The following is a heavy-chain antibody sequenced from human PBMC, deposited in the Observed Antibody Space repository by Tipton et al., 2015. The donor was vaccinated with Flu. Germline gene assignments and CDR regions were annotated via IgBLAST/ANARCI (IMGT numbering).Heavy chain of an antibody. J-gene: IGHJ6*02. V-gene: IGHV3-23*01. CDR1: GFTFSSYA. CDR2: ISGSGGST. D-gene: IGHD6-25*01. Sequence: GSLRLSCAASGFTFSSYAMSWVRQAPGKGLEWVSAISGSGGSTYYADSVKGRFTISRDNSKNTLYLQMNSLRAEDTAVYYCVRVTPAAQTYGMDVWGQGTTVTVSS. CDR3: VRVTPAAQTYGMDV.